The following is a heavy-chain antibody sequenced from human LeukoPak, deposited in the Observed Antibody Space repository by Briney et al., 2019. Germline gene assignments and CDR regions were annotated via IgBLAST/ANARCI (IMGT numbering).Heavy chain of an antibody. Sequence: KPSETLSLTCTVSGGSISSYYWSWIRQPPGKGLEWIGYIYYSGSTNYNPSLKSRVTISVDTSKNQFSLKLSSVTAADTAVYYCARDCYYGSGPMDIWGKGTTVTVS. D-gene: IGHD3-10*01. J-gene: IGHJ6*03. CDR1: GGSISSYY. V-gene: IGHV4-59*01. CDR3: ARDCYYGSGPMDI. CDR2: IYYSGST.